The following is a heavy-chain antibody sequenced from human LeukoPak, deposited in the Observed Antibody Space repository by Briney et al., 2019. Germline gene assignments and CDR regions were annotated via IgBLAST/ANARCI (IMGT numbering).Heavy chain of an antibody. CDR3: ARGFLDFDS. V-gene: IGHV3-33*08. CDR1: GFTFSSFG. CDR2: IWYDGSNT. J-gene: IGHJ4*02. Sequence: GGSLRLSCAASGFTFSSFGMHWVRQAPGKGLGWVALIWYDGSNTYYADSVKGRFTISRDDSKNTVYLQMNSLRAEDTALYYCARGFLDFDSWGQGTLVIVSS. D-gene: IGHD3-3*01.